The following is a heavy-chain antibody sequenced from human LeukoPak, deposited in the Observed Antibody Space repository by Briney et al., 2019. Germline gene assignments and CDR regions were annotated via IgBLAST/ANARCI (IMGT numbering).Heavy chain of an antibody. V-gene: IGHV4-59*01. CDR3: ARGGLYANIRYDY. Sequence: PSETLSLTCTLSGRSISSYYWTWIRQPTARGGEWIGYIYAGANAEYNPSLTGRVAISVDTSKNQFSLNLNSATAADTAVYYCARGGLYANIRYDYWGQGALVTVSS. D-gene: IGHD4-17*01. J-gene: IGHJ4*02. CDR2: IYAGANA. CDR1: GRSISSYY.